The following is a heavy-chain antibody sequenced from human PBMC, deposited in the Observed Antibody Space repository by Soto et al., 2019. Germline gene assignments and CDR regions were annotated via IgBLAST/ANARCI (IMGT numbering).Heavy chain of an antibody. D-gene: IGHD2-8*02. CDR2: IYWDDDK. V-gene: IGHV2-5*02. Sequence: QITLKESGPPLVKPTQTLTLTCTFSGFSLSTSGVGVGWIRQPPGKALEWLALIYWDDDKRYSPSLKSRLTITKDTSKNQVVLTMTNMDPVDTATYYCVHINEAVLLLLDYGMDVWGQGTTVTVSS. CDR1: GFSLSTSGVG. CDR3: VHINEAVLLLLDYGMDV. J-gene: IGHJ6*02.